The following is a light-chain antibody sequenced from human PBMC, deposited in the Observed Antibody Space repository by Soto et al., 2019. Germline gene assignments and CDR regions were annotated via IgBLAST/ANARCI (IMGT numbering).Light chain of an antibody. CDR2: DAS. Sequence: IPTTKCVAKVTPSKGDPGTSGNLASQSISSYLKWYQQKSGKAPKLLIYDASDLETGVPSRFSGSGSATAFTFTISSLQPDDIATNYCPQYYNNPLTFARGTKVDIK. V-gene: IGKV1-33*01. CDR3: PQYYNNPLT. CDR1: QSISSY. J-gene: IGKJ3*01.